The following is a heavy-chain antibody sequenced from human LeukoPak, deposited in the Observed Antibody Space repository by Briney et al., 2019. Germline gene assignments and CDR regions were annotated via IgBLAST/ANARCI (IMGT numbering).Heavy chain of an antibody. J-gene: IGHJ3*02. CDR3: AREGGGAFDI. D-gene: IGHD3-16*01. Sequence: GGSLRLSCAASGFSFSSYGMHWVRQAPGKGLEWVAYIHYDSSTEDYADSVKGRFTISRDNSKNTLFLQMNNLRAEDTAVYYCAREGGGAFDIWGQGTMVTVSS. CDR1: GFSFSSYG. V-gene: IGHV3-30*02. CDR2: IHYDSSTE.